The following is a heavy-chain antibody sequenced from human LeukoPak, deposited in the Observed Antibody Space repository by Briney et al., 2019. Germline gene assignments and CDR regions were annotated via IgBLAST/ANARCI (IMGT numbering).Heavy chain of an antibody. Sequence: GASVKVSCKASGYTFTGYYMHWVRQAPGQGLEWMGIINPSGGSTSYAQKFQGRVTMTRDTSTSTVYMELSSLRSEDTAVYYCARDDQYYYDSSGRPYKAFYLHWFDPWGQGTLVTVSS. D-gene: IGHD3-22*01. CDR3: ARDDQYYYDSSGRPYKAFYLHWFDP. CDR1: GYTFTGYY. CDR2: INPSGGST. J-gene: IGHJ5*02. V-gene: IGHV1-46*01.